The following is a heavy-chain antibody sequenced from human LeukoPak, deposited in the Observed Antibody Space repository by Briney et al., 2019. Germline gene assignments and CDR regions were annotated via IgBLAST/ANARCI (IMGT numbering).Heavy chain of an antibody. CDR2: IYPGDSDT. Sequence: GESLMISCKGSGYSFTNHWIGWVRQMPGKGLEWMGIIYPGDSDTRYSPSFEGQVTISADKSINTAYLQWSSLKASDTAMYYCAGGFITEPALDFWGKGTLVIFSS. V-gene: IGHV5-51*01. J-gene: IGHJ4*02. CDR1: GYSFTNHW. D-gene: IGHD3-10*01. CDR3: AGGFITEPALDF.